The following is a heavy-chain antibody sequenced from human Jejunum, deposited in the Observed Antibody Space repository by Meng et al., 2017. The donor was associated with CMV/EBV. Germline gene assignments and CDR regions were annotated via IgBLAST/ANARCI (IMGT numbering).Heavy chain of an antibody. Sequence: ASGSSFTVHYIPWVRQAPGQGLEWMGRIHPSSGGTTYAQKFQGRVTMTRDMSMSTDYMEMSSLRSDDTAVYYCARVPTRSYYPLYYFDHWGQGTLVTV. J-gene: IGHJ4*02. V-gene: IGHV1-2*06. D-gene: IGHD3-10*01. CDR2: IHPSSGGT. CDR3: ARVPTRSYYPLYYFDH. CDR1: GSSFTVHY.